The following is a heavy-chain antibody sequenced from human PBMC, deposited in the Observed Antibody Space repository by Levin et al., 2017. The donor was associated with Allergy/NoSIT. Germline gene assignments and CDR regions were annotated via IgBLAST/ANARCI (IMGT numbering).Heavy chain of an antibody. Sequence: SGPTLVKPTQTLTLTCTFSGFSLSTSGVGVGWIRQPPGKALEWLALIYWDDDKRYSPSLKSRLTITKDTSKNQVVLTMTNMDPVDTATYYCAHVKGSREQRSKNAFDIWGQGTMVTVSS. V-gene: IGHV2-5*02. D-gene: IGHD1-26*01. J-gene: IGHJ3*02. CDR3: AHVKGSREQRSKNAFDI. CDR2: IYWDDDK. CDR1: GFSLSTSGVG.